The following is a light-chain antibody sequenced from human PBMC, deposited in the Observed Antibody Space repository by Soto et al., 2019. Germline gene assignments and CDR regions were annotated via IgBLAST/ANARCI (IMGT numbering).Light chain of an antibody. J-gene: IGLJ2*01. CDR2: GNS. Sequence: QSVLTQPPSVSGAPGQRVNISCNGSSSNIGAGYDVHWYQQLPGTAPKLLIYGNSNRPSGVPDRFSGSKSGTSASLAITGLQAEDEADYYCHSYDSSLSGVVFGGGPKVTVL. CDR1: SSNIGAGYD. V-gene: IGLV1-40*01. CDR3: HSYDSSLSGVV.